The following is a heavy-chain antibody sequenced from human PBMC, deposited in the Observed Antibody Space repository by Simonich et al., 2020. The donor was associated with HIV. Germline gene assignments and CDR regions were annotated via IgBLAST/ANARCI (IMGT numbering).Heavy chain of an antibody. CDR3: AREFVYYGSGLSPSWFDP. V-gene: IGHV4-34*01. D-gene: IGHD3-10*01. Sequence: QVQLQQWGAGLLKPSETLSLTCAVYGGSFSGYYWSGIRQPPGKGLEWIGEINHSGTTNYNPSLKSRVPISVDTSKNQFSLKLSSVTAADTAVYYCAREFVYYGSGLSPSWFDPWGQGTLVTVSS. J-gene: IGHJ5*02. CDR2: INHSGTT. CDR1: GGSFSGYY.